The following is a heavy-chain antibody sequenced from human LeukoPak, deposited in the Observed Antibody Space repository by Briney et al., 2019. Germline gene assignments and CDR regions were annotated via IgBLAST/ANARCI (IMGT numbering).Heavy chain of an antibody. CDR2: IYYSGST. CDR1: GGSISSYY. J-gene: IGHJ5*02. D-gene: IGHD1-26*01. Sequence: KTSETLSLTCTVSGGSISSYYWSWIRQPPGKGLEWIGYIYYSGSTNYKSSLKSRVTISVDTSKNQFSLKLSSVTAADTAVYYCARESPPFWWELPNNWFDPWGQGTLVTVSS. CDR3: ARESPPFWWELPNNWFDP. V-gene: IGHV4-59*12.